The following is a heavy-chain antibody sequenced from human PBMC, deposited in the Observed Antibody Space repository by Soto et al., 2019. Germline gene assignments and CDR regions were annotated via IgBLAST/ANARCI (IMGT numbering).Heavy chain of an antibody. Sequence: SETLSLTCTVSGGSISSGDYYWSWIRQPPGKGLEWIGYIYYSGSTYYNPSLRSRVIISVDTSKNQFSLKLSSVTVADTAVYYCAREDKSYGYDSWGQGTLVTVSS. V-gene: IGHV4-30-4*01. CDR2: IYYSGST. CDR1: GGSISSGDYY. CDR3: AREDKSYGYDS. J-gene: IGHJ4*02. D-gene: IGHD5-18*01.